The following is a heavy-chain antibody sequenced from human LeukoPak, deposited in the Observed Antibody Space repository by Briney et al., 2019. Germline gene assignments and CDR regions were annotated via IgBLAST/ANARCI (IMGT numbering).Heavy chain of an antibody. CDR1: GFTFSDYY. Sequence: GGSLRLSCAASGFTFSDYYMSWIRQAPGKGQEWVSYISSSGSTIYYADSVKGRFTISRDNAKNSLYLQMNSLRAEDTAVYYCARDLSPDYYGSGSYYNRAEYFQHWGQGTLVTVSS. CDR3: ARDLSPDYYGSGSYYNRAEYFQH. V-gene: IGHV3-11*01. J-gene: IGHJ1*01. D-gene: IGHD3-10*01. CDR2: ISSSGSTI.